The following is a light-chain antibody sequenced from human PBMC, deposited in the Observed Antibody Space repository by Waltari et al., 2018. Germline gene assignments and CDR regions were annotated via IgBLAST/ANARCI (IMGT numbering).Light chain of an antibody. J-gene: IGKJ2*01. Sequence: DIQMTQSPSTLSASVGDKVTITCRAKESISIWLAWYQHKPGTAPKLLIYRSTTLERGVPSSFGGAGSETAFNLTINSLQPDDFAAYYCQQYDSESYNFGQGTKVEIK. V-gene: IGKV1-5*03. CDR1: ESISIW. CDR2: RST. CDR3: QQYDSESYN.